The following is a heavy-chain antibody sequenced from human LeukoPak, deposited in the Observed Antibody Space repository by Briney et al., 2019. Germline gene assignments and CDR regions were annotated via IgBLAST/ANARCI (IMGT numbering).Heavy chain of an antibody. CDR1: GYKFTDAN. J-gene: IGHJ4*02. Sequence: ASVKVSRKPPGYKFTDANLHCVRPAPGQGLEFMGWINPDSGFTNYAQKFKGRVTMTRDTSISTAYLEVRSLTSDDTAVYYCAPTAEAYTSWWKVWGQGTLVTVSS. V-gene: IGHV1-2*02. CDR2: INPDSGFT. CDR3: APTAEAYTSWWKV. D-gene: IGHD3-16*01.